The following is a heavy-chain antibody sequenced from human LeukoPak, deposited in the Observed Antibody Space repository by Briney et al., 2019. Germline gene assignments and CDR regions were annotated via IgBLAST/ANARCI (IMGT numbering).Heavy chain of an antibody. J-gene: IGHJ4*02. Sequence: SSGKVSCKASGSTFSSYAISWVRQAPGQGLEWMGGIIPIFGTANYAQKFQGRVTITADESTSTAYMELSRLRSEDTAVYYCARGHQLLYQKNSFDYWGQGTLVTVAS. CDR3: ARGHQLLYQKNSFDY. CDR1: GSTFSSYA. CDR2: IIPIFGTA. V-gene: IGHV1-69*13. D-gene: IGHD2-2*02.